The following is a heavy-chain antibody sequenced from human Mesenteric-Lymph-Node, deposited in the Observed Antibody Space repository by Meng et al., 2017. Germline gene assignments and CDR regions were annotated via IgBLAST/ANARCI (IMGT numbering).Heavy chain of an antibody. J-gene: IGHJ5*02. CDR3: ETVGDGYNFESRGS. CDR2: INQHGNSK. D-gene: IGHD1-1*01. CDR1: GFSFGSNW. Sequence: GESLKISCAASGFSFGSNWMTWVRQAPGKGLEYVTTINQHGNSKYYVDSVKGRFTISRDNAKTSLYLQMDSLRADDTALYYCETVGDGYNFESRGSWGQGTLVTVSS. V-gene: IGHV3-7*01.